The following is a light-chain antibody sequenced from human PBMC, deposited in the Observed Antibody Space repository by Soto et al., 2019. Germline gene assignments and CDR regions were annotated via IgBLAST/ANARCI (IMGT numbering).Light chain of an antibody. CDR1: QSVSSY. J-gene: IGKJ4*01. CDR2: GAS. CDR3: QQYDNSPLT. Sequence: EIVMTQSTATLSVSAGARATLSSRASQSVSSYLAWYQQKPGQAPRLLIYGASNRATGIPDRFSGSGSGTDFTLTISRLEPEDSAVYYCQQYDNSPLTFGGGTKVDIK. V-gene: IGKV3-20*01.